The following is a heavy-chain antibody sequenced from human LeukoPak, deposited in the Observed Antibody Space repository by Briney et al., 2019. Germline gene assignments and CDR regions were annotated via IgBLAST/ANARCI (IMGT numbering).Heavy chain of an antibody. Sequence: PSETLSLTCTVSGGSISSSSYYWGWIRQPPGKGLEWIGSIYYSGSTYYNPSLKSRVTISVDTSKNQFSLKLSSVTAADTAVYYCARLDTVTTGESDFDYWGQGTLVTVSS. V-gene: IGHV4-39*01. J-gene: IGHJ4*02. CDR1: GGSISSSSYY. CDR2: IYYSGST. D-gene: IGHD4-17*01. CDR3: ARLDTVTTGESDFDY.